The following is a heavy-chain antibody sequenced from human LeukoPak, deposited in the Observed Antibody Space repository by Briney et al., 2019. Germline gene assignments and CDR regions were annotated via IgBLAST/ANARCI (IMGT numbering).Heavy chain of an antibody. V-gene: IGHV4-34*01. CDR3: ARESNYHGSGTGWFDP. J-gene: IGHJ5*02. CDR2: INHSGST. Sequence: SETLSLTCAVYGGSFSGYYWSWIRQPPGKGLEWIGEINHSGSTNYNPSLKSRVTISADTSKNQFSLKLSSVTAADTAVYYCARESNYHGSGTGWFDPWGQGTLVTVSS. D-gene: IGHD3-10*01. CDR1: GGSFSGYY.